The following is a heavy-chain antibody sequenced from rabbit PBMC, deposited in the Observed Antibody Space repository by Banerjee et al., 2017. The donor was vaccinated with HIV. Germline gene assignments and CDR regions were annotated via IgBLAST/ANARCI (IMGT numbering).Heavy chain of an antibody. V-gene: IGHV1S40*01. CDR1: GFSFSSSYYR. J-gene: IGHJ6*01. CDR2: IYTTSGST. Sequence: QSLEESGGDLVKPGASLTLTCTASGFSFSSSYYRMCWVRQAPGRGLELIACIYTTSGSTWYASWAKGRFTISETSSTTVTLQMTSLTAADTATYFCAREGDLWGPGTLVTVS. CDR3: AREGDL.